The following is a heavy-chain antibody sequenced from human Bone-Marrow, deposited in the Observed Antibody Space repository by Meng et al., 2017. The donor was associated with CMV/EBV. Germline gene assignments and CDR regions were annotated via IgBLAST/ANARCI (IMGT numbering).Heavy chain of an antibody. Sequence: SVKVSCKASGGTFSSYTISWVRQAPGQGLEWMGRIIPVLGIANYAQRFQGRVTITADKSTSTAYMELSSLRSEDTAVYYCARDRISGLTGDRGENWFDPWGQGTLVTVSS. V-gene: IGHV1-69*04. CDR2: IIPVLGIA. J-gene: IGHJ5*02. D-gene: IGHD7-27*01. CDR1: GGTFSSYT. CDR3: ARDRISGLTGDRGENWFDP.